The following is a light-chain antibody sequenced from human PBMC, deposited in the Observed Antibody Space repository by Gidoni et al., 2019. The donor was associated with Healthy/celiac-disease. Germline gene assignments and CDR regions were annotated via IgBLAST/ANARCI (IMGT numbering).Light chain of an antibody. CDR1: QSISSY. J-gene: IGKJ2*01. Sequence: DSQMTQSPSSLSASVGDRVTITCRASQSISSYLNWYQQKPGKAPKLLIYAASSLQSGVPSRFSGSGSGTAFTLTISSLHPEDFATYYCQQSYSTLYTFGQGTKLEIK. CDR2: AAS. V-gene: IGKV1-39*01. CDR3: QQSYSTLYT.